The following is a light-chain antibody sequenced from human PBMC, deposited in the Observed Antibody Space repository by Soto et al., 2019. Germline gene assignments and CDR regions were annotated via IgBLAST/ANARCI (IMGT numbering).Light chain of an antibody. Sequence: DIQMTQSPSTLSGSVGDRVTITCLASQTISSWLAWYQQKPGKAPKLMIYAASRLQSGVPSRFSGSGSGTDFTLTISSLQPDDVATYYCQQYNNYPRTFGQGTKVDIK. J-gene: IGKJ1*01. CDR2: AAS. V-gene: IGKV1-5*01. CDR3: QQYNNYPRT. CDR1: QTISSW.